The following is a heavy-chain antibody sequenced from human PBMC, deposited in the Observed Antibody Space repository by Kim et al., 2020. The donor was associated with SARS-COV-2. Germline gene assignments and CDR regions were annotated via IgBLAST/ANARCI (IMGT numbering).Heavy chain of an antibody. CDR3: TTVDPDSSSWLYFDY. J-gene: IGHJ4*02. CDR1: GFTLRNAW. V-gene: IGHV3-15*01. Sequence: GGSLRLSCAASGFTLRNAWMSWVRQAPGKGLEWVGRIKSKTDGGTTDYAAPVKGRFTISRDDSKNTLYLQMNSLKTEDTAVYYCTTVDPDSSSWLYFDYWGQGNLVTVSS. D-gene: IGHD6-13*01. CDR2: IKSKTDGGTT.